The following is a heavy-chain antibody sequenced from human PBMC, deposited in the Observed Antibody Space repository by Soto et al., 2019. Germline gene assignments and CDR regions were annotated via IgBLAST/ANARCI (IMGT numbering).Heavy chain of an antibody. CDR1: GYTFTGYY. D-gene: IGHD2-15*01. J-gene: IGHJ5*02. CDR2: INPNSGGT. CDR3: ARSYCSGGSCYSYFWCDP. Sequence: QVQLVQSGAEVKKPGASVKVSCKASGYTFTGYYMHWVRQAPGQGLEWMGWINPNSGGTNYAQKFQGWVTMTKDTSISTAYMELSRLRSDDTAVYYCARSYCSGGSCYSYFWCDPWGQGTLVTVSS. V-gene: IGHV1-2*04.